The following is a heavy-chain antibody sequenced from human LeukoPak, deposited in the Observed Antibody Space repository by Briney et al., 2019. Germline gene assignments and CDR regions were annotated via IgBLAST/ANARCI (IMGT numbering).Heavy chain of an antibody. V-gene: IGHV3-33*01. Sequence: GGSLRLSCAASGLTFRPYAIHWVRQAPGKGLEWVGVMWHDGSNEFYGDSVRGRFIVSRDNAKNSVYLQVNSLRTEDTAVYYCARKTGMTGEAFDYWGQGTLVTVSS. CDR1: GLTFRPYA. CDR2: MWHDGSNE. J-gene: IGHJ4*02. CDR3: ARKTGMTGEAFDY. D-gene: IGHD1-1*01.